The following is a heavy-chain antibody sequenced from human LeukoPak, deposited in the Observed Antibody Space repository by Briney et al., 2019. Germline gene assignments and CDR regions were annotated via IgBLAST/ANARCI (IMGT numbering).Heavy chain of an antibody. CDR3: ARAYGSGKGRFDP. J-gene: IGHJ5*02. Sequence: GGSLRLSCTASGFTFGDYAMSWFRQAPGKGLEWVGFIRSKAYGGTTEYAASVKGRFTISRDDSKSIAYLQMNSLKTEDTAVYYCARAYGSGKGRFDPWGQGTLVTVSS. CDR2: IRSKAYGGTT. CDR1: GFTFGDYA. D-gene: IGHD3-10*01. V-gene: IGHV3-49*03.